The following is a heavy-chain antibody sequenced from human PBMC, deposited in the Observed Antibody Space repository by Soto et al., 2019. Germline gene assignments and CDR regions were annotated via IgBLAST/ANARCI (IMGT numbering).Heavy chain of an antibody. CDR3: ASRERYYGSPGWFAP. V-gene: IGHV4-39*02. D-gene: IGHD3-10*01. Sequence: SETLALTWSVSCTSINPFANYWGRIRQPPGKGLGWIGTVYCNENTYYNPSPRSRLAISVDTAKTHFSPNQRSVTAADTADYACASRERYYGSPGWFAPWGQGTLVTVSS. J-gene: IGHJ5*01. CDR2: VYCNENT. CDR1: CTSINPFANY.